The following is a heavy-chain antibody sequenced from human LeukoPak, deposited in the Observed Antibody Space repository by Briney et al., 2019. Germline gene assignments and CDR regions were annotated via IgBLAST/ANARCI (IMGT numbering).Heavy chain of an antibody. CDR1: GFTFSSYA. D-gene: IGHD1-14*01. CDR3: ARARIDY. J-gene: IGHJ4*02. Sequence: PGGSLRLSCAASGFTFSSYAMHWVRQAPGKGLEYVSAISSNGGSTYYANSVKGRFTISRDNAKNSLYLQMNSLRAEDTAVYYCARARIDYWGQGTLVTVSS. CDR2: ISSNGGST. V-gene: IGHV3-64*01.